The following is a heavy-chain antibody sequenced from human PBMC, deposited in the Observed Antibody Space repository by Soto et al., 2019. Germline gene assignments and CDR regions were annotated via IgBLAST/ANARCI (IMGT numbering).Heavy chain of an antibody. CDR2: ICPGYSNI. Sequence: GESLKISCKGSGYIFTDHCIVWVRQMAGKGLEWVGIICPGYSNIIYSPSVQGQVTISADMSISTAYLQWSSLKASDTAIYYCARRHYCRCDCTINADYYYVMDVWGQGTTVTVSS. CDR1: GYIFTDHC. CDR3: ARRHYCRCDCTINADYYYVMDV. D-gene: IGHD2-21*02. V-gene: IGHV5-51*01. J-gene: IGHJ6*02.